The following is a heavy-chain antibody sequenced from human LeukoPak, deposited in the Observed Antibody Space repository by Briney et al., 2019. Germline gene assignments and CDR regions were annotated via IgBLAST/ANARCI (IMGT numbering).Heavy chain of an antibody. J-gene: IGHJ4*02. Sequence: GGSLRLSCAASGFTFSRHAMSWVRQAPGKGLEWVSTTGLNSVNTLCAESVQGRFSISRDNSKNTLDLQMDNLRVDDTAVYYCAKGDDIGKHPTRAYYFDTWGQGTLVTVSS. CDR3: AKGDDIGKHPTRAYYFDT. CDR1: GFTFSRHA. CDR2: TGLNSVNT. D-gene: IGHD5-24*01. V-gene: IGHV3-23*01.